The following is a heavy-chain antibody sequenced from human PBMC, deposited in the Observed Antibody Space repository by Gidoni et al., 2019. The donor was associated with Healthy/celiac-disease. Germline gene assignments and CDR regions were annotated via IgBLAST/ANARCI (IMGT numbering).Heavy chain of an antibody. CDR3: AKDLSVYCSSTSCRKMLFDY. CDR2: ISYDGSNK. J-gene: IGHJ4*02. V-gene: IGHV3-30*18. D-gene: IGHD2-2*01. CDR1: GFTFSSYG. Sequence: QVQLVESGGGVVQPGRSLRLSCAASGFTFSSYGMHWVRQAPGKGLEWVAVISYDGSNKYYADSVKGRFTISRDNSKNTLYLQMNSLRAEDTAVYYCAKDLSVYCSSTSCRKMLFDYWGQGTLVTVSS.